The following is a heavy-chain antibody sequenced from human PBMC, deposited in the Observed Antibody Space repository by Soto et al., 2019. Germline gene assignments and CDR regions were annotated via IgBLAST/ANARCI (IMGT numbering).Heavy chain of an antibody. Sequence: QLQLKESGPGVVKPSETLSLTCPVSGDSFGSPSYYWGWIRQPPVEGLEWIGSIYYSGSKYVKPSIRRRFTISVYMYKRQFSMKIFSVTAAATAVSFCERHIDNGWFAPWGQGILVTVSS. V-gene: IGHV4-39*01. J-gene: IGHJ5*02. CDR1: GDSFGSPSYY. D-gene: IGHD2-8*01. CDR3: ERHIDNGWFAP. CDR2: IYYSGSK.